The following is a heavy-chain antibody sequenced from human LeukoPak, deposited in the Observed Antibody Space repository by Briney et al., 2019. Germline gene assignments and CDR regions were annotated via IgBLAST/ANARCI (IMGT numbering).Heavy chain of an antibody. D-gene: IGHD3-16*01. J-gene: IGHJ4*02. V-gene: IGHV3-23*01. CDR1: GFSFSTYA. Sequence: GGSLRLSCSASGFSFSTYAMSWARQAAGKGLEWVSAVNARGYSTYYADSVKGRFTISRDNSINTVFLQMSSLRVEDTAVYYCAKDSWGLKLDYWGQGTLVTVSS. CDR3: AKDSWGLKLDY. CDR2: VNARGYST.